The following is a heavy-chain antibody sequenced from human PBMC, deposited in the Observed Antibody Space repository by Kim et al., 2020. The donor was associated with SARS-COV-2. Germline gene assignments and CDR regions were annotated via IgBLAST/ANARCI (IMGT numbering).Heavy chain of an antibody. Sequence: YPDCLKGRFTVYRDNSKNTLYLQLNSLRAEDTAVYYCVRRAGHTQYYFDFWGQGTLVTVSS. CDR3: VRRAGHTQYYFDF. D-gene: IGHD6-13*01. V-gene: IGHV3-23*01. J-gene: IGHJ4*02.